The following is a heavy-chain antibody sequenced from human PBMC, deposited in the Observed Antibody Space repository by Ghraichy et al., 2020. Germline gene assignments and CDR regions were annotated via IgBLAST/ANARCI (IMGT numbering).Heavy chain of an antibody. CDR3: ARDRSTPRWHNDY. J-gene: IGHJ4*02. Sequence: ETLSLTCGASGFTFSSYSMNWVRQAPGKGLEWVSSISSSGTYIFYADSVKGRFVISRDNAKNSLYLQMSSLRADDTAVYYCARDRSTPRWHNDYWGQGTRVTVSS. CDR2: ISSSGTYI. V-gene: IGHV3-21*01. D-gene: IGHD1-26*01. CDR1: GFTFSSYS.